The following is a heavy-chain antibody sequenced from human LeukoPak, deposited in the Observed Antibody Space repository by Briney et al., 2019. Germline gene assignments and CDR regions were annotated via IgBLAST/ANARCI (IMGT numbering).Heavy chain of an antibody. V-gene: IGHV4-34*01. CDR3: ARGKRFDP. CDR2: INHSRRT. J-gene: IGHJ5*02. CDR1: GGSFSGYY. Sequence: SVTLTLPCAVYGGSFSGYYWRGLRQPPGEGLEWIVEINHSRRTNYTPSLKSRVTIPVNTTKNHFSLKLSSVTAANTAVYYCARGKRFDPCGQGTLVTVSS.